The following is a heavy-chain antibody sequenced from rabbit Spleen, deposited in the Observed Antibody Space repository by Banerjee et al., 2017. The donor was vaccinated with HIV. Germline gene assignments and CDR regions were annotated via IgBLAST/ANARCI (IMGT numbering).Heavy chain of an antibody. J-gene: IGHJ4*01. CDR3: ARGTSGSSYFYFAL. D-gene: IGHD8-1*01. Sequence: QEQLVESGGGLVQPGGSLKLSCKASGFDFSSYGVSWVRQAPGKGLEWIGYIDPVFGSTYYASWVNGRFTISSHNAQNTLYLQLNSLTAADTATYFCARGTSGSSYFYFALWGQGTLVTVS. CDR1: GFDFSSYG. CDR2: IDPVFGST. V-gene: IGHV1S47*01.